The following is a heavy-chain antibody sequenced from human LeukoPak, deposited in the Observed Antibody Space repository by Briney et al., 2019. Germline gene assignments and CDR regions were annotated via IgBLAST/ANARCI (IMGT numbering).Heavy chain of an antibody. D-gene: IGHD2-15*01. CDR2: INHSVST. J-gene: IGHJ4*02. CDR1: GGSFSGYY. V-gene: IGHV4-34*01. CDR3: ARGRRRYCSGGSCYNYDY. Sequence: PSETLSLTCAVYGGSFSGYYWSWIRQPPGKGLEWIGEINHSVSTNYNPSLKSRVTISVDTSKNQFSLKLSSVTAADTAVYYCARGRRRYCSGGSCYNYDYWGQGTLVTVSS.